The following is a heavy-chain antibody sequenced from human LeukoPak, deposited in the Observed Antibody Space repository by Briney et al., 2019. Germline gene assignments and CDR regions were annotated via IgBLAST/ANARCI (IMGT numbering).Heavy chain of an antibody. Sequence: GGSLGLSCAASGFTFSSYGMHWVRQAPGKGLEWVAVISYDGSNKYYADSVKGRFTISRDNSKNTLYLRMNSLRAEDTAVYYCVKFDYWGQGTLVTVSS. CDR3: VKFDY. V-gene: IGHV3-30*18. J-gene: IGHJ4*02. CDR2: ISYDGSNK. CDR1: GFTFSSYG.